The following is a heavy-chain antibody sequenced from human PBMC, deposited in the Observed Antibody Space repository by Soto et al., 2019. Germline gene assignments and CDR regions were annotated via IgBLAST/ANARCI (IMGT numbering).Heavy chain of an antibody. D-gene: IGHD6-13*01. CDR3: ATSALAAAGRYYYYYYGMDV. CDR1: GGSISSSNW. V-gene: IGHV4-4*02. J-gene: IGHJ6*02. Sequence: QVQLQESGPGLVKPSGTLSLTCAVSGGSISSSNWWSWVRQPPGKGLEWIGEIYHSGSTNYNPSLKSRVTISVDKSKNQFSLKLSSVTAADTAVYYCATSALAAAGRYYYYYYGMDVWGQGTTVTVSS. CDR2: IYHSGST.